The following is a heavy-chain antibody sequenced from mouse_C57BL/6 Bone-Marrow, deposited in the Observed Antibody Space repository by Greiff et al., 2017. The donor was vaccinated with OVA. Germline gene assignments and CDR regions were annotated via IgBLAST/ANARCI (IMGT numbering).Heavy chain of an antibody. Sequence: EVQLVESEGGLVQPGSSMKLSCTASGFTFSDYYMAWVRQVPEKGLEWVANINYDGSSTYYLDSLKSRFIISRDNAKNILYLQMSSLKSEDTATYYCARDTDWDWYFDVWGTGTTVTVSS. CDR2: INYDGSST. V-gene: IGHV5-16*01. CDR1: GFTFSDYY. CDR3: ARDTDWDWYFDV. J-gene: IGHJ1*03. D-gene: IGHD4-1*01.